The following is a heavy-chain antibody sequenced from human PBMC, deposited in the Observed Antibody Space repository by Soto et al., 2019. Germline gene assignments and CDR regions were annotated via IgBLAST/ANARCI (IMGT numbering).Heavy chain of an antibody. D-gene: IGHD2-15*01. J-gene: IGHJ5*02. CDR2: IWYDGSNK. CDR1: GFTFSSYG. CDR3: ARVHSSYCSGGSCPEDWFDP. V-gene: IGHV3-33*01. Sequence: QVQLVESGGGVVQPGRSLRLSCAASGFTFSSYGMHWVRQAPGKGLEWVAVIWYDGSNKYYADSVKGRFTISRDNSXXTXYXXMNSLRAEDTAVYYCARVHSSYCSGGSCPEDWFDPWGQGTLVTVSS.